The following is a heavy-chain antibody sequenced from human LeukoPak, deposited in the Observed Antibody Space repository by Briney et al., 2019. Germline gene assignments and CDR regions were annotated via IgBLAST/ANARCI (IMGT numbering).Heavy chain of an antibody. J-gene: IGHJ4*02. V-gene: IGHV4-34*01. D-gene: IGHD3-3*01. CDR3: ARVIDSYYFDY. CDR1: GVTFSGYY. CDR2: INHSGST. Sequence: SETLSLTCAVYGVTFSGYYWSWIRQPPGKGLEWIGEINHSGSTNYNPSLKSRATISVDTTNNQFFLKLRSVTAADTAVYYCARVIDSYYFDYWGQGTLVTVSS.